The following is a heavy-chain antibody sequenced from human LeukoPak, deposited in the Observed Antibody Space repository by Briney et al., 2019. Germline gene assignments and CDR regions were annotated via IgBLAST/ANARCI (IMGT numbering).Heavy chain of an antibody. D-gene: IGHD3-10*01. Sequence: GATLKVSCKASGYTFTSYYMQSVRQAPGQRLEWMGRITPSGGSTSYAEKLQGRVTMTRDMSKSTVYMELSSLRSEDTAVYYCAVINADFYYWGQGTLVTVSS. CDR2: ITPSGGST. CDR1: GYTFTSYY. CDR3: AVINADFYY. V-gene: IGHV1-46*01. J-gene: IGHJ4*02.